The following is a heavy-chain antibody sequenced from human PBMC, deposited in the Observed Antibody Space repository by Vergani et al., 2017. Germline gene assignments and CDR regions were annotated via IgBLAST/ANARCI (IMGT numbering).Heavy chain of an antibody. D-gene: IGHD2-2*01. J-gene: IGHJ6*03. CDR1: GFSLSNARMG. CDR3: ALSGWYCSSTSYYYMDV. CDR2: IFSNDEK. Sequence: QVTLQESGPVLVKPTETLTLTCTVSGFSLSNARMGVSWIRQPPGKALEWLAHIFSNDEKSYSTSLKSRLTISKDTSKSQVVLTMTNMDPVDTATYYCALSGWYCSSTSYYYMDVWGKGTTVTVSS. V-gene: IGHV2-26*01.